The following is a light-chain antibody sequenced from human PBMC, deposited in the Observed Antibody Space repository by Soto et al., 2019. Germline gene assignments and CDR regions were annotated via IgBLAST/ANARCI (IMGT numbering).Light chain of an antibody. V-gene: IGLV2-14*01. Sequence: QSALTQPAAVSGCPGQSITISCTGTSSDVGGYHYVSWYQQRPGKAPKLMIYEVTNRPSGVSNRFSGSKSGNTASLTISGLQAEDEADYYCSSYTSSSTYVFGTGTKVTVL. J-gene: IGLJ1*01. CDR1: SSDVGGYHY. CDR2: EVT. CDR3: SSYTSSSTYV.